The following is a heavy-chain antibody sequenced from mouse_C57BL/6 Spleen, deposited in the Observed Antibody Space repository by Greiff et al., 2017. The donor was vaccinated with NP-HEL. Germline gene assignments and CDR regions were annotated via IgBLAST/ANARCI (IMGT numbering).Heavy chain of an antibody. Sequence: EVQVVESGPGLVKPSQSLSLTCSVTGYSITSGYYWNWIRQFPGNKLEWMGYISYDGSNNYNPSLKNRISITRDTSKNQFFLKLNSVTTEDTATYYCAGDHYGNHEAWFAYWGKGTLVTVSA. J-gene: IGHJ3*01. CDR2: ISYDGSN. CDR1: GYSITSGYY. CDR3: AGDHYGNHEAWFAY. V-gene: IGHV3-6*01. D-gene: IGHD2-1*01.